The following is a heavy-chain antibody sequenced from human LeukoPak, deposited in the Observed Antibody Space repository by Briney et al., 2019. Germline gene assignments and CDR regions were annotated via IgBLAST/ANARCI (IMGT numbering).Heavy chain of an antibody. CDR1: GGSISSSSYY. Sequence: SETLSLTCTVSGGSISSSSYYWGWIRQPPGKGLDWIGIINYRGNTYYNPSLKSRVTISVDTSKNQFSLKLSSVTAADTAVYYCARVVDYYDSSGYSFHYMDVWGKGTTVTISS. V-gene: IGHV4-39*07. J-gene: IGHJ6*03. CDR2: INYRGNT. CDR3: ARVVDYYDSSGYSFHYMDV. D-gene: IGHD3-22*01.